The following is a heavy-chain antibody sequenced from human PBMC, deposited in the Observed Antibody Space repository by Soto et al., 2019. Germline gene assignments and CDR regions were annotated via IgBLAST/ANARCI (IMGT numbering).Heavy chain of an antibody. V-gene: IGHV4-34*01. CDR2: INHSGST. D-gene: IGHD1-26*01. CDR3: ARGGGSEGNWFDP. J-gene: IGHJ5*02. Sequence: PSETLSLTCAVYGGSFSGYYWSWIRQPPGKGLEWIGEINHSGSTNYNPSLKSRVTISVDTSKNQFSLKLSSVTAADTAVYYCARGGGSEGNWFDPWGQGTLVTVSS. CDR1: GGSFSGYY.